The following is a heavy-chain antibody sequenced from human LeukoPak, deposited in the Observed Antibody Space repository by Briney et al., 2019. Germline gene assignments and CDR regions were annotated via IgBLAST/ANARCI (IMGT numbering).Heavy chain of an antibody. Sequence: PSETLSLTCAVSGYSISSGYYWGWIRQPPGKGLEWVANIKKDGSEKYYVDSVKGRFTISRDNAKSSLYLQMDSLRAEDTAVYYCVRISTSVAGADYWGQGTLVTVSS. D-gene: IGHD6-19*01. J-gene: IGHJ4*02. CDR2: IKKDGSEK. CDR3: VRISTSVAGADY. CDR1: GYSISSGYY. V-gene: IGHV3-7*01.